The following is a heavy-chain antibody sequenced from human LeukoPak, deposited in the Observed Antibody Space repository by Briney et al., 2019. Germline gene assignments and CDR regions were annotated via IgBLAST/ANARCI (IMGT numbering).Heavy chain of an antibody. Sequence: GGSLRLSCAASGFTFSSYWMSWVRQAPGKGLEWVANIKQDGSEKYYVDSVKGRFTISRDNAKNSLYLQMNSLRAEDTAVYYCASFPRYSSSWYLIYYYYYMDVWGKGTTVTVSS. CDR1: GFTFSSYW. J-gene: IGHJ6*03. CDR3: ASFPRYSSSWYLIYYYYYMDV. CDR2: IKQDGSEK. D-gene: IGHD6-13*01. V-gene: IGHV3-7*01.